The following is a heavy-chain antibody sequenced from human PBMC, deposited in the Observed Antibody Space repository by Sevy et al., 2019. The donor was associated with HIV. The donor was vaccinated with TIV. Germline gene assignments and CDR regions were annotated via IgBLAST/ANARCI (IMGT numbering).Heavy chain of an antibody. CDR3: AKDRSDGPFDY. V-gene: IGHV3-23*01. CDR1: GFTFTRYA. Sequence: GGSLRLSCAASGFTFTRYAMAWVRHTPGKGLEWVSTISGSGDITHSADSVKGRFTISRDNSKNTLFLQMNGLRAEDTAFYYCAKDRSDGPFDYWGQGTLVTVSS. CDR2: ISGSGDIT. J-gene: IGHJ4*02.